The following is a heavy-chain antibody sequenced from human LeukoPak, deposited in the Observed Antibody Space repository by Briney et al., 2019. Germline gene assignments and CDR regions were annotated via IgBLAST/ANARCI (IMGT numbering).Heavy chain of an antibody. CDR1: GYTFTSYD. CDR2: MNPNSGNT. Sequence: GASVKVSRKASGYTFTSYDINWVRQATGQGLEWMGWMNPNSGNTGYAQKFQGRVTMTRNTSISTAYMELSSLRSEDTAVYYCARIRDGYNDAYDIWGQGTMVTVSS. CDR3: ARIRDGYNDAYDI. J-gene: IGHJ3*02. V-gene: IGHV1-8*01. D-gene: IGHD5-24*01.